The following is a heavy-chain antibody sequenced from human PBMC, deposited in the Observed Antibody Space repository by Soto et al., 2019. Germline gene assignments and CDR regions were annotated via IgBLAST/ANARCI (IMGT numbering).Heavy chain of an antibody. D-gene: IGHD3-16*01. J-gene: IGHJ4*02. Sequence: EVQLLESGGGLVQPGGSLRLACAASGFTYSTNDMSWVGQSPGKGLEWVSTISGNGATTSYADTGKGRFTISRDNSKNTLFLQMNSLRGEDTAIYYCSKNRGKYDHWGQGTLVTVSS. CDR3: SKNRGKYDH. V-gene: IGHV3-23*01. CDR1: GFTYSTND. CDR2: ISGNGATT.